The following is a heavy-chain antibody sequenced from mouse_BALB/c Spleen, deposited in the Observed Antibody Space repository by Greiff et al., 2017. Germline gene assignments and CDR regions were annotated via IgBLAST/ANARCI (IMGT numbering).Heavy chain of an antibody. V-gene: IGHV1-39*01. CDR2: IDPYYGGT. CDR3: ALTVVEWYFDV. Sequence: EVKLVESGPELEKPGASVKISCKASGYSFTGYNMNWVKQSNGKSLEWIGNIDPYYGGTSYNQKFKGKATLTVDKSSSTAYMQLKSLTSEDSAVYYCALTVVEWYFDVWGAGTTVTVSS. D-gene: IGHD1-1*01. J-gene: IGHJ1*01. CDR1: GYSFTGYN.